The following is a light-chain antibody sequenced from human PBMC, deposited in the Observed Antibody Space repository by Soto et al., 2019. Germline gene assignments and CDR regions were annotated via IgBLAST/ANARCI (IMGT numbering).Light chain of an antibody. Sequence: DIVMTQSPDSLAVSLGETATFNCRSSQSLLHNSYRKNYLAWFQQKPGQPPKLLIYWASTRESGVPDRFSASGSGKDFSLTISTLQPEDGAVYSCQHYYRLPYSFGPGTKLEIK. CDR3: QHYYRLPYS. CDR1: QSLLHNSYRKNY. V-gene: IGKV4-1*01. CDR2: WAS. J-gene: IGKJ2*01.